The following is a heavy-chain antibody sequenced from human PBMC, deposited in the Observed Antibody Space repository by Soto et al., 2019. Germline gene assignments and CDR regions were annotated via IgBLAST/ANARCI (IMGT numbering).Heavy chain of an antibody. D-gene: IGHD5-12*01. V-gene: IGHV3-21*01. J-gene: IGHJ6*02. Sequence: GGSLRLSCAASGFTFSSYSMNWVRQAPGKGLEWVSSISSSSSYIYYADSVKGRFTIYRDNAKNSLYLQMNSLRAEDTAVYYCARDKAGGYDYYYYGMDVWGQGTTVTVSS. CDR2: ISSSSSYI. CDR1: GFTFSSYS. CDR3: ARDKAGGYDYYYYGMDV.